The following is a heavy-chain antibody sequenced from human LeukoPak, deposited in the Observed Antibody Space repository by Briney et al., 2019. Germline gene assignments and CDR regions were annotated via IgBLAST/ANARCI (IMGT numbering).Heavy chain of an antibody. CDR1: GFTFSSYA. J-gene: IGHJ3*02. V-gene: IGHV3-23*01. Sequence: GGSLRLSCAASGFTFSSYAMSWVRQAPGKGLEWVSAISGSGGSTYYAESVKGRFTISRDNSKNTLYLQMNSLRAEDTAVYYCAKDWLVLLGLENAFDIWGQGTMVTVSS. D-gene: IGHD3-22*01. CDR3: AKDWLVLLGLENAFDI. CDR2: ISGSGGST.